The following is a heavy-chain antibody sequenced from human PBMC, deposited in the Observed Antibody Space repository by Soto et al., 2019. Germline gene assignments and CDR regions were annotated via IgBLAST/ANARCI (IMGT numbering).Heavy chain of an antibody. V-gene: IGHV3-30*18. J-gene: IGHJ6*02. CDR1: GFAFDTYG. CDR2: MSYDGSKI. Sequence: SLRLSCEASGFAFDTYGMHWIRQGAGQGLEWVATMSYDGSKIYYRDSVRGRFSISRDDSKRTLYLQMNSLRAEDTAVYYCAKDRDPYYYYYLMDVWGQGTTVTVSS. CDR3: AKDRDPYYYYYLMDV.